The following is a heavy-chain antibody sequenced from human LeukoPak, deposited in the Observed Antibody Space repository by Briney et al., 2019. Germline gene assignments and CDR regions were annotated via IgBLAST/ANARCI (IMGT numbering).Heavy chain of an antibody. J-gene: IGHJ4*02. CDR1: GXSFSGYY. CDR3: ARFGYSSSWYSGFDY. CDR2: INHSGST. Sequence: SETLSLTCAVYGXSFSGYYWSWIRQPPGKGLEWIGEINHSGSTNYNPSLKSRVTISVDTSKNQFSLKLSSVTAADTAVYYCARFGYSSSWYSGFDYWGQGTLVTVSS. V-gene: IGHV4-34*01. D-gene: IGHD6-13*01.